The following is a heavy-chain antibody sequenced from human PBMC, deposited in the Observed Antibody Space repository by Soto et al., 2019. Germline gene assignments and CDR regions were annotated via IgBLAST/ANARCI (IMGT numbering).Heavy chain of an antibody. CDR2: IYSGGST. D-gene: IGHD3-10*01. CDR1: GFTVSSNY. Sequence: EVQLVESGGGLVQPGGSLRLSCAASGFTVSSNYMSWVRQAPGKGLEWVSVIYSGGSTYYADSVKGRFTISRHNSKNTLYIQMKSLTAEDTAVYYCARAYGLVTDDAFDIWGQGTMVTVSS. CDR3: ARAYGLVTDDAFDI. J-gene: IGHJ3*02. V-gene: IGHV3-53*04.